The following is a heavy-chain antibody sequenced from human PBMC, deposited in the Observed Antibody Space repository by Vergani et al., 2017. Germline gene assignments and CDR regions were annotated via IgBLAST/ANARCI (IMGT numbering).Heavy chain of an antibody. J-gene: IGHJ3*02. Sequence: EVQLVESGGGLVQPGRSLRLSCAASGFTFDDYAMHWVRQAPGKGLEWVSGISWNSGSIGYADSVKGRFTISRDNGKNSLYLQMNSLRAEDTALYYCAKDRYCSSTSCYTGGAFDIWGQGTMVTVSS. CDR1: GFTFDDYA. V-gene: IGHV3-9*01. D-gene: IGHD2-2*02. CDR3: AKDRYCSSTSCYTGGAFDI. CDR2: ISWNSGSI.